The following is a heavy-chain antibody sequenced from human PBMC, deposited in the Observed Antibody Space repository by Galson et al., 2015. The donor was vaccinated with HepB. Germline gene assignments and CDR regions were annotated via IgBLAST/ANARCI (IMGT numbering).Heavy chain of an antibody. J-gene: IGHJ6*02. CDR1: GYTFTSYY. CDR2: INPSGGST. Sequence: SVKVSCKASGYTFTSYYMHWVRQAPGQGFEWMGTINPSGGSTSYAQKFQGRVTMTRDTSTSTVYMGLSSLRSEDTAVYYCARDQKDSSGYYYGMDVWGQGTTVTVSS. CDR3: ARDQKDSSGYYYGMDV. V-gene: IGHV1-46*01. D-gene: IGHD3-22*01.